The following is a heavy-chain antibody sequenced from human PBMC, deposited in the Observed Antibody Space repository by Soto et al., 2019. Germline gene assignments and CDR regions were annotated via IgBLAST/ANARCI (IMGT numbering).Heavy chain of an antibody. J-gene: IGHJ6*02. Sequence: EVQLLESGGGLVQPGGSLRLSCAASGFTFSSYAMSWVRQAPGKGLEWVSAISGSGGSTYYADSVKGRFTISRDNSKNTLYLQMNSLRAEDTAVYYCAKGGVYSDIYYYGMDVWGQGTTVTVSS. D-gene: IGHD3-16*01. CDR2: ISGSGGST. CDR1: GFTFSSYA. V-gene: IGHV3-23*01. CDR3: AKGGVYSDIYYYGMDV.